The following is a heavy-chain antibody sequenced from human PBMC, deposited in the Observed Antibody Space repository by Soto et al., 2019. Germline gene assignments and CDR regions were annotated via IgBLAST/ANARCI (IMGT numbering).Heavy chain of an antibody. CDR1: GYAFTSYW. D-gene: IGHD6-25*01. CDR3: ARQGAAASTTGGMDV. CDR2: IYPGDSDT. Sequence: GESLKISCTGSGYAFTSYWIAWVRQMPGKGLEWMGIIYPGDSDTRYSPSFQGQVTISADKSISTAYLQWSSLKASDTAMYYCARQGAAASTTGGMDVWGQGTTVTVSS. V-gene: IGHV5-51*01. J-gene: IGHJ6*02.